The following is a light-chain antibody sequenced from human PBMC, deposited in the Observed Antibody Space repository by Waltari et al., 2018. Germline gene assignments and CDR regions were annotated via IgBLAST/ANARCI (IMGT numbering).Light chain of an antibody. CDR1: QSLVHSDGNTH. Sequence: EVVMTQSPLSLPVTLGQPASISCKSSQSLVHSDGNTHLNWFQQRPGQSPRRLFYRVSSRESGVPDRFSGSGSGTDFTLKISRAEAEDVGVYYCMQGTHWPYTFGQGTRLDIK. CDR3: MQGTHWPYT. J-gene: IGKJ2*01. V-gene: IGKV2-30*02. CDR2: RVS.